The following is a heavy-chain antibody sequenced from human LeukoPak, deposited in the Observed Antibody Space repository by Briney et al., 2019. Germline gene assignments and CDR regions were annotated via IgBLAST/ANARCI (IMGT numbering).Heavy chain of an antibody. CDR1: GFTFSGYW. V-gene: IGHV3-48*04. J-gene: IGHJ4*02. Sequence: GGSLRLSCAASGFTFSGYWMHWVRQAPGKGLEWVSYISSSGSTTYYADSVKGRFTISRDNAKNSLSLQMNSLRVEDTAVYYCARGVPARRFDYWGQGTLVTVSS. CDR3: ARGVPARRFDY. CDR2: ISSSGSTT.